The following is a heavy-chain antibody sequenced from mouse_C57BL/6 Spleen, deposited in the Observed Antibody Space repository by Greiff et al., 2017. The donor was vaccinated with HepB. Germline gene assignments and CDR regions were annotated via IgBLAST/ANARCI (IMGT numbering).Heavy chain of an antibody. CDR2: INPYNGGT. CDR1: GYTFTDYY. V-gene: IGHV1-19*01. D-gene: IGHD1-1*01. Sequence: EVKVVESGPVLVKPGASVKMSCKASGYTFTDYYMNWVKQSHGKSLEWIGVINPYNGGTSYNQKFKGKATLTVDKSSSTAYMELNSLTSEDSAVYYCARRPTYGYAMDYWGQGTSVTVSS. J-gene: IGHJ4*01. CDR3: ARRPTYGYAMDY.